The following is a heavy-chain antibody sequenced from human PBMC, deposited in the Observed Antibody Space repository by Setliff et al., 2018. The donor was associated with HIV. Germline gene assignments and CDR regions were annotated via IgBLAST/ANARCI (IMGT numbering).Heavy chain of an antibody. Sequence: LRLSCEASEFTLSDHYMDWVRQAPGKGPEWFGRIRPKRKSSTTEYAASVKGRFTISRDDSKNSLYLQMNSLKTEDTAVYYCTRHVDSGTYIDVWGRGTTVTVSS. CDR2: IRPKRKSSTT. D-gene: IGHD5-18*01. CDR3: TRHVDSGTYIDV. CDR1: EFTLSDHY. J-gene: IGHJ6*03. V-gene: IGHV3-72*01.